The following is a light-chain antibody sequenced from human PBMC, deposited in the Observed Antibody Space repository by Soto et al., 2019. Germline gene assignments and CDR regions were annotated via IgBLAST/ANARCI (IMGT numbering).Light chain of an antibody. CDR2: EVS. Sequence: QPVLTQPASVSGSPGQSITISCTGTSSDVGGYNFVSWYQHHPGKAPKLMIYEVSNRPSGVSNRFSGSKSGNTASLTISGLQAEDEADYYCTSYTITSTSHLYVFGTGTKVTVL. CDR3: TSYTITSTSHLYV. J-gene: IGLJ1*01. V-gene: IGLV2-14*01. CDR1: SSDVGGYNF.